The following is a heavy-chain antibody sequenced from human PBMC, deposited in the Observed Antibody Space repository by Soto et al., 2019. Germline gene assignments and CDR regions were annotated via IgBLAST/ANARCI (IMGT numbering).Heavy chain of an antibody. CDR3: ARAWPSSSDRLCSRTLGYIPLL. CDR2: LIPLFHTT. D-gene: IGHD2-2*02. V-gene: IGHV1-69*13. CDR1: GGTFSTYT. Sequence: SVKASCKASGGTFSTYTLTWVRQAPGQGLEWVGGLIPLFHTTNYAQKFQGRVTITADESTGTVYMEISSLRSEDTAVYFCARAWPSSSDRLCSRTLGYIPLLWRQGTLVTVSS. J-gene: IGHJ4*02.